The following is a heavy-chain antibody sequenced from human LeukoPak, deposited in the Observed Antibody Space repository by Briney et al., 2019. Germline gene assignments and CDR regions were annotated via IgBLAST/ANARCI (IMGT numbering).Heavy chain of an antibody. Sequence: GGSPRLSCAASRFTFSNYWMSWVRQAPGKGLEWVASINEDGSEIHYVDSVRGRFTISRDNADNSLYLQTNSLRAEDRAVYYCAKVITVAGTGAFDVWGQGTMVTVSS. J-gene: IGHJ3*01. D-gene: IGHD6-19*01. CDR2: INEDGSEI. CDR3: AKVITVAGTGAFDV. CDR1: RFTFSNYW. V-gene: IGHV3-7*01.